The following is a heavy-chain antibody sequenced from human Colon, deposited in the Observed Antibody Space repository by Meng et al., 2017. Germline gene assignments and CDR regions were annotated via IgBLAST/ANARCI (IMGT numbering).Heavy chain of an antibody. D-gene: IGHD3-10*01. Sequence: RLPLRVPCPGLVKPSETLSLTCTVCAGSISRSSYYWGWIRQPPGKGLEWIGSIYYSGSTYYNPSLKSRVTISVDTSKNQFSLKLSSVTAADTAVYYCARDRNRYYGSGSSFFDYWGQGTLVTVSS. CDR2: IYYSGST. V-gene: IGHV4-39*06. J-gene: IGHJ4*02. CDR3: ARDRNRYYGSGSSFFDY. CDR1: AGSISRSSYY.